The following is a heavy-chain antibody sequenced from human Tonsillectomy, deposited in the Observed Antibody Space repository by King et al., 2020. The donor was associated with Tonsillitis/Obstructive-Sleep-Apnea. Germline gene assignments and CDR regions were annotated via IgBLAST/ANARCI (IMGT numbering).Heavy chain of an antibody. J-gene: IGHJ4*02. CDR3: AKYRSRIKVGATATFDY. Sequence: VQLVESGGGLVQPGGSLRLSCAASGFTFSSYAMSWVRQAPGKGLEWVSAISGSGGSTYYADSVKGRFTISRDNSKNTLYLQMNSLRAEDTAVYYCAKYRSRIKVGATATFDYWGQGTLVTVSS. CDR1: GFTFSSYA. CDR2: ISGSGGST. D-gene: IGHD1-26*01. V-gene: IGHV3-23*04.